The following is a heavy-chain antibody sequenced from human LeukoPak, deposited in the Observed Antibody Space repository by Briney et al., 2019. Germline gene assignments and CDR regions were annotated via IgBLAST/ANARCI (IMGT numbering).Heavy chain of an antibody. CDR1: GFTFSSYA. CDR2: ISGSGGST. Sequence: EGSLRLSCAASGFTFSSYAMSWVRQAPGKGLEWVSAISGSGGSTYYADSVKGRFTISRDNSKNTLYLQINSLRAEDTAVYYCAKGHIAVALQFDYWGQGTLVTVSS. D-gene: IGHD6-19*01. V-gene: IGHV3-23*01. CDR3: AKGHIAVALQFDY. J-gene: IGHJ4*02.